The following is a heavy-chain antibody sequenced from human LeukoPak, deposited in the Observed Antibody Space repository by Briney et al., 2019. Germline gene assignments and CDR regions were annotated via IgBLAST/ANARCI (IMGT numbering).Heavy chain of an antibody. D-gene: IGHD3-9*01. CDR2: ISYDGSNK. J-gene: IGHJ4*02. CDR1: GFTFSSYA. V-gene: IGHV3-30*04. Sequence: GGSLRLSCAASGFTFSSYAMHWVRQAPGKGLGWVAVISYDGSNKYYADSVKGRFTISRDNSKNTLYLQMNSLRAEDTAVYYCAREATYYDILTGYYNGPFDYWGQGTLVTVSS. CDR3: AREATYYDILTGYYNGPFDY.